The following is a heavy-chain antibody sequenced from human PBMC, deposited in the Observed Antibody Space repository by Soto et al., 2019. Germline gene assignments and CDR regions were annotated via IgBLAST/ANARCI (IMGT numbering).Heavy chain of an antibody. CDR2: INPAGNVE. CDR3: ATANTPYAFDM. Sequence: VQLVESGGGLVQPGGPLRLSCTASGLTFSISWMTWVRQAPGEGLEWVSNINPAGNVEQYDDSVKERFTISRDNAKNSLFLQMSGLRVEDTALYYCATANTPYAFDMWGQGTMVTVSS. J-gene: IGHJ3*02. V-gene: IGHV3-7*01. CDR1: GLTFSISW.